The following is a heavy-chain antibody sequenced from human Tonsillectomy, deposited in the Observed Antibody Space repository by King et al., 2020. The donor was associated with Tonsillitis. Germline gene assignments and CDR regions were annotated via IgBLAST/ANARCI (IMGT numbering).Heavy chain of an antibody. V-gene: IGHV3-9*01. D-gene: IGHD6-19*01. J-gene: IGHJ3*01. CDR2: ISWNSGSL. CDR1: RFTFDDYS. CDR3: AKDYHSGGCEDAFDV. Sequence: VQLVESGGGLVQPGRSLRLSCAASRFTFDDYSMHWVRQAPGKGLEWVSGISWNSGSLAYEDSVKGRVTISRDNAKNSLYLQMNSRRAEDTALNYCAKDYHSGGCEDAFDVWGQGKMVIVSS.